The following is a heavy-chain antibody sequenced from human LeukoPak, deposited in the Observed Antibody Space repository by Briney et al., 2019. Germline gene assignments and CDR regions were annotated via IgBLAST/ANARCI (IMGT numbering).Heavy chain of an antibody. V-gene: IGHV3-7*01. Sequence: GGSLRLSGAASGFTFSTYWMSWVRQAPGKGLEWVANIKQDVSEKYYVDSVKGRFTISRDNAKNSLYLQMNSLRAEDTTMYYCARDSAGNDYWGQGTLVTVSS. J-gene: IGHJ4*02. CDR2: IKQDVSEK. D-gene: IGHD6-13*01. CDR1: GFTFSTYW. CDR3: ARDSAGNDY.